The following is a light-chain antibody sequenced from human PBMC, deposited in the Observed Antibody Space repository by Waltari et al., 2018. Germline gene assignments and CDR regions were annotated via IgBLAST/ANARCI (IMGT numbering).Light chain of an antibody. CDR2: EVT. J-gene: IGLJ1*01. CDR3: CSDAGSGTYV. V-gene: IGLV2-23*02. CDR1: SSDIGKYNY. Sequence: QSALTQPASMSGSPGQSITISCTGTSSDIGKYNYVSWYQHLPGKVPKVMISEVTKRPSGVSNRFSGSKSGNTASLTISGLQADDEAEYYCCSDAGSGTYVFGTGTKLTVV.